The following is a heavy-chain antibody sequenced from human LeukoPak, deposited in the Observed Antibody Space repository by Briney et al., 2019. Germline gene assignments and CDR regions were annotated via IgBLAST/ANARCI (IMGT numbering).Heavy chain of an antibody. Sequence: SETLSLTCTVSGGSISNGDHYWSWIRQHPGKGLEWIVHIYYSGSTYYNPSLKSRGIISVETSKNQFSLKLSSVTAADTAVYYCARDAEPIAVAGGGFDYWGQGTLVTVSS. D-gene: IGHD6-19*01. V-gene: IGHV4-31*03. J-gene: IGHJ4*02. CDR1: GGSISNGDHY. CDR3: ARDAEPIAVAGGGFDY. CDR2: IYYSGST.